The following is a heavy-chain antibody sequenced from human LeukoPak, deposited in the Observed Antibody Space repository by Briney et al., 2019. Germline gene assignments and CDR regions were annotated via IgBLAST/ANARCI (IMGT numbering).Heavy chain of an antibody. V-gene: IGHV3-43*02. CDR1: GFTLDDYT. Sequence: GGSLRLSCAASGFTLDDYTMHWVRQAPGKGLEWVSVIRGDDDGTYYADSVEGRFTISRDNSKNSLYLQMDSLRTEDTALYYCAKDFSRSWWYGMDVWGQGITVTVSS. CDR2: IRGDDDGT. CDR3: AKDFSRSWWYGMDV. J-gene: IGHJ6*02. D-gene: IGHD6-13*01.